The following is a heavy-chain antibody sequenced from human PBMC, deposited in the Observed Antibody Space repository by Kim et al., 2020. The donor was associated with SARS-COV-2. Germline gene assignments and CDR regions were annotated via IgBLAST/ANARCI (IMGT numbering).Heavy chain of an antibody. CDR1: GYTFTSYY. Sequence: ASVKVSCKASGYTFTSYYMHWVRQAPGQGLEWMGIINPSGGSTSYAQKFQGRVTMTRDTSTSTVYMELSSLRSEDTAVYYCARAPPVVPAPFRARVCYGMDVWGQGTTVTVSS. V-gene: IGHV1-46*01. J-gene: IGHJ6*02. CDR3: ARAPPVVPAPFRARVCYGMDV. D-gene: IGHD2-2*01. CDR2: INPSGGST.